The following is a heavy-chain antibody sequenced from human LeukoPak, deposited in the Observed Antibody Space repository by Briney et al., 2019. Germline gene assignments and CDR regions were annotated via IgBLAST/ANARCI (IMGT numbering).Heavy chain of an antibody. CDR3: ARDQAGTTPVLDY. D-gene: IGHD1-7*01. V-gene: IGHV3-33*01. Sequence: LPGGSLRLSCAASGFTFSSYGMHWVRQTPGKGLEWVAVIWYDGSNKFYADSVKGRFTISRDNSKNTLYLQMNSLRAEDTAVYYCARDQAGTTPVLDYWGQGTLVTVS. CDR1: GFTFSSYG. J-gene: IGHJ4*02. CDR2: IWYDGSNK.